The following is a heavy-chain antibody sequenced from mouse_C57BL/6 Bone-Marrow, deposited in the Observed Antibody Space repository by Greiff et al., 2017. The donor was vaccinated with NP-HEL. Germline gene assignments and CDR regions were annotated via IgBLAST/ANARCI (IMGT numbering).Heavy chain of an antibody. Sequence: VQLQQSGAELVRPGASVKLSCTASGFNITDDYMHWVKQRPEQGLEWIGWIDPENGDTEYASKFQGKATITADTSSNTAYLQLSSLTSEDTAVYYCTKGDDGYYVDDWGQGTTLTVSS. V-gene: IGHV14-4*01. CDR2: IDPENGDT. J-gene: IGHJ2*01. CDR1: GFNITDDY. D-gene: IGHD2-3*01. CDR3: TKGDDGYYVDD.